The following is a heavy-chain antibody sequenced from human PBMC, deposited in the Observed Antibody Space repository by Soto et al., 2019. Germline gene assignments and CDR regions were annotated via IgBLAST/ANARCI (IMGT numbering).Heavy chain of an antibody. CDR2: ISSSSSTI. J-gene: IGHJ4*02. CDR1: GFTFSSYS. CDR3: ARDRDCGGDCYPRPFDY. Sequence: EVQLVESGGGLVQPGGYLRLSCAASGFTFSSYSMNWVRQAPGKGLEWVSYISSSSSTIYYADSVKGQFTISRDNAKNSLYLQMNSLRDEDTAVYDCARDRDCGGDCYPRPFDYWGQGTLVTVSS. V-gene: IGHV3-48*02. D-gene: IGHD2-21*02.